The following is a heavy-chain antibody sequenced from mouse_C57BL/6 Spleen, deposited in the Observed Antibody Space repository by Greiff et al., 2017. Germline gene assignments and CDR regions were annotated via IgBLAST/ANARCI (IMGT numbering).Heavy chain of an antibody. CDR2: ISSGGSYT. Sequence: EVMLVESGGDLVKPGGSLKLSCAASGFTFSSYGMSWVRQTPDKRLEWVATISSGGSYTYYPDSVKGRFTISRDNAKNTLYLQMSSLKSEDTAMYYCERQGGKGAMDYWGQGTSVTVAS. J-gene: IGHJ4*01. V-gene: IGHV5-6*02. CDR3: ERQGGKGAMDY. CDR1: GFTFSSYG. D-gene: IGHD1-1*02.